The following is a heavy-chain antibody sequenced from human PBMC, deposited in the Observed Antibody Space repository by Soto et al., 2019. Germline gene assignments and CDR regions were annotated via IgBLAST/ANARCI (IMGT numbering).Heavy chain of an antibody. D-gene: IGHD6-6*01. CDR1: GGSMNNYY. V-gene: IGHV4-59*01. Sequence: LSLTCTVSGGSMNNYYWSWIRQPPGKGLEWIGYIHYSGSPYSRPSLKSRLTMSVDTSKNQFSLRLSSVTAADTAIYFCARVNSSTFDYWGQGALVTVSS. CDR2: IHYSGSP. J-gene: IGHJ4*02. CDR3: ARVNSSTFDY.